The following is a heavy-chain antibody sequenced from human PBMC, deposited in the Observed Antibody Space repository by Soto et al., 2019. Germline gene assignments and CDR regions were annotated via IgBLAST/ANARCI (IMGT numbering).Heavy chain of an antibody. D-gene: IGHD3-3*01. CDR3: AKDSWAIFGVPAGEYYAMDV. CDR2: MSGDGRT. Sequence: PGGSLRLSCVGSGFTFSDSVMAWVRQAPGKGLEWLSVMSGDGRTRYALSVTGRFTISRDNSKNTVYLQMNDLRVEDAAEYFCAKDSWAIFGVPAGEYYAMDVWGQGTTVTVSS. CDR1: GFTFSDSV. J-gene: IGHJ6*02. V-gene: IGHV3-23*01.